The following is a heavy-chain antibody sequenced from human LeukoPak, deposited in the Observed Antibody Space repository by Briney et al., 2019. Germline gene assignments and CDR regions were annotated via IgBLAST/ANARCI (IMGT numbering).Heavy chain of an antibody. CDR1: GYTFTDYY. CDR2: INPNSGGT. CDR3: ARGVEAYCSGGSCYPLDY. J-gene: IGHJ4*02. D-gene: IGHD2-15*01. V-gene: IGHV1-2*02. Sequence: ASVKVSCKASGYTFTDYYINWVRQAPGQGLEWMGWINPNSGGTNYAQKFQGRVTMTRDTSISTAYMELSRLRSDDTAVYYCARGVEAYCSGGSCYPLDYWGQGTLVTVSS.